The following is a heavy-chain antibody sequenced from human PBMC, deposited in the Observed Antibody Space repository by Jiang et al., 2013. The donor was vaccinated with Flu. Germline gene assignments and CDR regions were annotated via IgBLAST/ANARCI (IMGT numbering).Heavy chain of an antibody. CDR2: TYYRSKWYN. D-gene: IGHD6-19*01. V-gene: IGHV6-1*01. CDR3: TSNNQWLSTNAFDI. J-gene: IGHJ3*02. CDR1: GDSVSSNSAA. Sequence: SQTLSLTCAISGDSVSSNSAAWNWIRQSPSRGLEWLGRTYYRSKWYNDYAVSVKSRITINPDALKNQFSLQLNSVTPDDTAMYYCTSNNQWLSTNAFDIWGQGTLVTVSS.